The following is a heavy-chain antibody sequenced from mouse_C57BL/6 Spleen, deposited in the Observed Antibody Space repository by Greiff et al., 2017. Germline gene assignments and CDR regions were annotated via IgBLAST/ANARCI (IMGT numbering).Heavy chain of an antibody. J-gene: IGHJ1*03. V-gene: IGHV2-2*01. CDR2: IWSGGST. CDR3: ARNGGNYVSHWYFDV. CDR1: GFSLTSYG. Sequence: VQLQQSGPGLVQPSQSLSITCTVSGFSLTSYGVHWVRQSPGKGLEWLGVIWSGGSTDNNAAFISRLSISKDNSKSPVFFKMNSLQADDTAIYYCARNGGNYVSHWYFDVWGTGTTVTVSS. D-gene: IGHD2-1*01.